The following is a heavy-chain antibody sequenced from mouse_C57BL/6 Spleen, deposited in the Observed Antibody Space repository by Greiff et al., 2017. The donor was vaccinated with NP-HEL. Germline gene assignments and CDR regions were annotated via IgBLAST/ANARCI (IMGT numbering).Heavy chain of an antibody. J-gene: IGHJ2*01. V-gene: IGHV1-64*01. CDR2: IHPNSGST. CDR1: GYTFTSYW. CDR3: ARERGLENFDY. Sequence: QVQLQQSGAELVKPGASVKLSCKASGYTFTSYWMHWVKQRPGQGLEWIGMIHPNSGSTNYNEKFKSKATLTVDKSSSTAYMQLSSLTSEDSAVYYFARERGLENFDYWGQGTTLTVSS.